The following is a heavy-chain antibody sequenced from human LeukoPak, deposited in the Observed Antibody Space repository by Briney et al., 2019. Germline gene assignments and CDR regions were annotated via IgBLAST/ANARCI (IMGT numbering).Heavy chain of an antibody. CDR1: GGSFSGYY. J-gene: IGHJ6*02. D-gene: IGHD5-24*01. CDR2: INHSGST. V-gene: IGHV4-34*01. Sequence: SETLSLTCAVYGGSFSGYYWSRIRQPPGKGLEWIGEINHSGSTNYNPSLKSRVTISVDTSKNQFSLKLSSVTAADTAVYYCARGRRWLQLRSHYYYGMDVWGQGTTVTVSS. CDR3: ARGRRWLQLRSHYYYGMDV.